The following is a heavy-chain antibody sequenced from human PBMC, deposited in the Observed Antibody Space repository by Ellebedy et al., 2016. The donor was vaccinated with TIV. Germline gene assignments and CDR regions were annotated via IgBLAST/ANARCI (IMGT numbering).Heavy chain of an antibody. CDR2: ISGSGGNT. CDR3: AKSQEGATYFDY. V-gene: IGHV3-23*01. J-gene: IGHJ4*02. Sequence: GESLKISCAASGFSFSRYAMSWVRQAPGKGLEWVSIISGSGGNTYHADSVKGRPTISRDDSKNTLYLQMNSLKAEDTAVYYCAKSQEGATYFDYWGQGTLVTVSS. CDR1: GFSFSRYA. D-gene: IGHD1-26*01.